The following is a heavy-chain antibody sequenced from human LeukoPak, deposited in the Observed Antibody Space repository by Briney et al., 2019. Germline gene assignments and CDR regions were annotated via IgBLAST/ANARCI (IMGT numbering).Heavy chain of an antibody. CDR3: ARLMSPPCYYYYMDV. V-gene: IGHV4-34*01. J-gene: IGHJ6*03. CDR2: INHSGST. Sequence: SETLSLTCAVYGGSFSGYYWSWMRQPPGKGREGIGEINHSGSTNYNPPLKSRLTISVDTSKNHLSLQLSSMTAAATAVYYCARLMSPPCYYYYMDVWGKGTTVTVSS. CDR1: GGSFSGYY.